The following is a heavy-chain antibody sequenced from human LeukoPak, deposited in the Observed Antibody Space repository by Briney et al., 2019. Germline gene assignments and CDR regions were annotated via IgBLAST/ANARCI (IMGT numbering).Heavy chain of an antibody. V-gene: IGHV1-2*02. J-gene: IGHJ4*02. Sequence: ASVKVSCKASGYTFTGYYMHWVRQAPGQGLEWMGWINPNSGGTNYAQKFQGRVTMTRDTSISTAYMELSRLRSDDTVVYYCAREYCSSTSCYFDYWGQGTLVTVSS. D-gene: IGHD2-2*01. CDR2: INPNSGGT. CDR3: AREYCSSTSCYFDY. CDR1: GYTFTGYY.